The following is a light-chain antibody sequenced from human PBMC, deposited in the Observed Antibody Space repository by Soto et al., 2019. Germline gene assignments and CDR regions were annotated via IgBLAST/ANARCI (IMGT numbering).Light chain of an antibody. CDR1: QDIRGA. CDR3: QQFNSYPIS. J-gene: IGKJ5*01. Sequence: AIQLTQSPSSLSASVGDRVTITCRASQDIRGALAWYQQKPGKAPKMLIYDVSTLESGVPLRFSGSSSGTDFTLTISSQQPVDVATYYCQQFNSYPISFGQGTRLEIK. V-gene: IGKV1-13*02. CDR2: DVS.